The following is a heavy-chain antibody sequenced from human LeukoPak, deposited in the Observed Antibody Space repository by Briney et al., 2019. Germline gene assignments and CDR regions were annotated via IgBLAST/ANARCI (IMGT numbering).Heavy chain of an antibody. CDR1: GYTFTDYY. CDR3: ARSYGLGGNYFDY. CDR2: INPNSGGT. Sequence: ASVKVSCKASGYTFTDYYMHWVRHAPGQGLELMGWINPNSGGTNYAQKFQGRVTMTRDTSISTAYMGLSRLRSDDTAVYYCARSYGLGGNYFDYWGQGTLVTVSS. J-gene: IGHJ4*02. D-gene: IGHD3-16*01. V-gene: IGHV1-2*02.